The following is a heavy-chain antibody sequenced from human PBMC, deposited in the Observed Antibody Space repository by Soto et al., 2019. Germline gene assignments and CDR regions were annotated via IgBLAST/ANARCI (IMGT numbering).Heavy chain of an antibody. Sequence: QVQLVESGGGLVKPGGSLRLSCAASGFTFSDYYISWIRQAPGKGLEWVSYISSSSSYTNYADSVKGRFTISRDNAKNSLYLQMNSLRAEDTAVYYCPRASSELYSGRYLDAFDIWGQGTRVAVSA. CDR3: PRASSELYSGRYLDAFDI. J-gene: IGHJ3*02. D-gene: IGHD1-26*01. CDR1: GFTFSDYY. V-gene: IGHV3-11*06. CDR2: ISSSSSYT.